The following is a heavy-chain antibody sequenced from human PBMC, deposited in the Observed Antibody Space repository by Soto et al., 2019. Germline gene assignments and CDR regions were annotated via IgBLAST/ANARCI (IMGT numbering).Heavy chain of an antibody. V-gene: IGHV1-69*02. Sequence: QVQLVQSGAEVKKPGSLVKVSCKASGGTFSSYTISWVRQAPGLGLEWMGRIIPILGIANYAQKFQGRVTITADKSTSTAYMELSSLRSEDTAVYYCARADSTGYFQHWGQGTLVTVSS. CDR3: ARADSTGYFQH. CDR1: GGTFSSYT. CDR2: IIPILGIA. J-gene: IGHJ1*01. D-gene: IGHD3-22*01.